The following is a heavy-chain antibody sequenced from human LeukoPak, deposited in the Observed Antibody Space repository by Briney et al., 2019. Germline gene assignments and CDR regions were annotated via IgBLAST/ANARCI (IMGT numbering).Heavy chain of an antibody. CDR2: IYYSGST. D-gene: IGHD1-26*01. V-gene: IGHV4-39*07. Sequence: SETLSLTCTVSGGSISSSSYYWGWIRQPPGKGLEWIGSIYYSGSTNYNPSLKSRVTISVDTSKNQFSLKLSSVTAADTAVYYCASSTEWEHSPNFDCWGQGTLVTVSS. CDR3: ASSTEWEHSPNFDC. J-gene: IGHJ4*02. CDR1: GGSISSSSYY.